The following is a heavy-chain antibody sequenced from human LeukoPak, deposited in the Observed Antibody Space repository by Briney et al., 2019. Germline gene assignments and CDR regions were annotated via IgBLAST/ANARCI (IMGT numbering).Heavy chain of an antibody. CDR1: GGSFSGYY. Sequence: PSETLSLTCAVYGGSFSGYYWSWIRQPAGKGLEWIGRIYTSGSTNYNPSLKSRVTMSVDTSKNQFSLKLSSVTAADTAVYYCARRITIFGVVPLNWFDPWGQGTLVTVSS. J-gene: IGHJ5*02. CDR3: ARRITIFGVVPLNWFDP. CDR2: IYTSGST. V-gene: IGHV4-59*10. D-gene: IGHD3-3*01.